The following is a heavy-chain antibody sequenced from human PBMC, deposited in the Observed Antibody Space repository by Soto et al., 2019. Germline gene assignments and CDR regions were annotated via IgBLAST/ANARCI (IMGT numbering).Heavy chain of an antibody. J-gene: IGHJ1*01. CDR3: ARDSVFFFFLPAEGIRNTVPVSAFLLKRSSDIGFPAE. Sequence: QRLEWMGIINPSGGSTSYAQKFQGRVTMTRATSTSTVYMELSSLRSEDTAVYYCARDSVFFFFLPAEGIRNTVPVSAFLLKRSSDIGFPAE. CDR2: INPSGGST. D-gene: IGHD2-15*01. V-gene: IGHV1-46*01.